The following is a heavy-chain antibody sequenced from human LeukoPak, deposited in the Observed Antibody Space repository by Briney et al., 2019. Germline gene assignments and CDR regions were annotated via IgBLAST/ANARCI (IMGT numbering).Heavy chain of an antibody. V-gene: IGHV1-18*01. CDR1: GYTFTNYG. Sequence: ASVKVSCKASGYTFTNYGFSWVRQAPGQGLEWMGWISAYNGNTNYAQKFQGRVTMTTDTSTSTAYMELRSLRSDDTAVYYCARDGEDYYDSGGHLYGMDLWGQGTTVTVSS. CDR2: ISAYNGNT. J-gene: IGHJ6*02. D-gene: IGHD3-22*01. CDR3: ARDGEDYYDSGGHLYGMDL.